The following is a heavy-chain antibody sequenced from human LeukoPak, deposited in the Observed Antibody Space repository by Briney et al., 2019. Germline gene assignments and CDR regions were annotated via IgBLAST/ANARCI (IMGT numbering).Heavy chain of an antibody. CDR3: AKLAKYFYGSETYYFFEH. Sequence: GGSLRLSCAASGFTFSSYGMHWVRQAPGKGLEWVAVISYDGSNKYYADSVKGRFTISRDNSKNTLYLQMNSLRAEDTAVYYCAKLAKYFYGSETYYFFEHWGQGTPVTASS. CDR2: ISYDGSNK. J-gene: IGHJ4*02. V-gene: IGHV3-30*18. CDR1: GFTFSSYG. D-gene: IGHD3-10*01.